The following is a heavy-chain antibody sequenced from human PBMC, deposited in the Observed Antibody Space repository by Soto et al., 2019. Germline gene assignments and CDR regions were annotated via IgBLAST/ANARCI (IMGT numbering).Heavy chain of an antibody. V-gene: IGHV1-69*01. J-gene: IGHJ5*02. Sequence: QVQLVQSGTEVKNPGSSVKVSCKASGGTFSSYAINWVRQAPVQGLEWMGGIIPIFGTTNSAQKFQGRVTITADESTRTAYMELSSLRSEDTAVYYCARDDSGRGWFDPWGQGTLVTVSS. D-gene: IGHD5-12*01. CDR2: IIPIFGTT. CDR3: ARDDSGRGWFDP. CDR1: GGTFSSYA.